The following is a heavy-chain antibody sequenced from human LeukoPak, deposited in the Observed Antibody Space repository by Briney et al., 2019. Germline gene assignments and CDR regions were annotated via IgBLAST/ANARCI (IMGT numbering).Heavy chain of an antibody. CDR2: IRSKAYGGTT. D-gene: IGHD6-6*01. Sequence: GGSLRLSCTASGFTFGDYAMSWFRQAPGKGLEWVGFIRSKAYGGTTEYAASVKGRFTISRDNAKNSLYLQMNSLRAEDTAVYYCARVVEIAARPLDYWGQGTLVTVSS. CDR3: ARVVEIAARPLDY. V-gene: IGHV3-49*03. J-gene: IGHJ4*02. CDR1: GFTFGDYA.